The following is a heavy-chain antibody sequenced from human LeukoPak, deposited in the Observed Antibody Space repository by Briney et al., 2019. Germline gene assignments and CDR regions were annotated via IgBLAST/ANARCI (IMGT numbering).Heavy chain of an antibody. D-gene: IGHD2-15*01. CDR3: AREGCSGGVCYFDY. CDR2: ISSSGTT. CDR1: GGSNSYYY. V-gene: IGHV4-4*07. J-gene: IGHJ4*02. Sequence: SETLSLTXTVSGGSNSYYYWTWIRQPAGKGMEWIGRISSSGTTNYTPSLRSRVTLSLDMSENQFSLKLSSVTAADTAVYFCAREGCSGGVCYFDYWGRGTLVTVSS.